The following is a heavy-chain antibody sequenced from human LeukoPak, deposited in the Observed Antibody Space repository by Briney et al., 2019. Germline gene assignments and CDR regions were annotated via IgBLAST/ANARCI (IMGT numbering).Heavy chain of an antibody. CDR2: INHSGST. CDR1: GGSFSGYY. V-gene: IGHV4-34*01. D-gene: IGHD3-16*02. J-gene: IGHJ4*02. CDR3: ARGIPGRSIDY. Sequence: PSETLSLTCAVHGGSFSGYYWSWLRKPPGKGLEWIGEINHSGSTNYNPSLKSRVTISVDTSKNQFSLKLSSVTAADTAVYYCARGIPGRSIDYWGQGTLVTVSS.